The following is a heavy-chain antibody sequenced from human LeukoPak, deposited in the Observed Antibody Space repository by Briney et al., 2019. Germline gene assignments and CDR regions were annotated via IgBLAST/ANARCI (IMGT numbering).Heavy chain of an antibody. CDR2: IYYSGST. CDR1: GGSISSYY. V-gene: IGHV4-59*12. J-gene: IGHJ3*02. CDR3: ARDGSSSSWFDAFDI. Sequence: SETLSLTCTVSGGSISSYYWSWIRQPPGKGLEWIGYIYYSGSTNYNPSLKSRVTISVDTSKNQFSLKLSSVTAADTAVYYCARDGSSSSWFDAFDIWGQGTMVTVSS. D-gene: IGHD6-13*01.